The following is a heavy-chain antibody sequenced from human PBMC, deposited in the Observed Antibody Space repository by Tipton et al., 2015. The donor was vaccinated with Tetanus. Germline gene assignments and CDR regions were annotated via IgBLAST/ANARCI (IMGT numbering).Heavy chain of an antibody. CDR3: ARDQGGGRVVRLNWFDP. D-gene: IGHD6-6*01. CDR1: GGSISSYF. CDR2: IYYSGST. J-gene: IGHJ5*02. Sequence: TLSLTCTVSGGSISSYFWNWIRHHPGKGLEWIGYIYYSGSTFYNPSLQSRLSMSVDTSKNQFSLKLNSVTAADTATYYCARDQGGGRVVRLNWFDPWGPGILVTVSS. V-gene: IGHV4-59*04.